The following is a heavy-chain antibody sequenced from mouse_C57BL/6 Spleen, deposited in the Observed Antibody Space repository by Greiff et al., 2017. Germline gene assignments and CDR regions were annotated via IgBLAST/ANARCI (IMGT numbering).Heavy chain of an antibody. Sequence: SGAELVRPGASVTLSCKASGYTFTDYEMHWVKQTPVHGLEWIGAIDPETGGTAYNQKFKGKAILTADKSSSTAYMELRSLTSEDSAVYYCTRDSSGYRNYYAMDYWGQGTSVTVSS. CDR2: IDPETGGT. CDR3: TRDSSGYRNYYAMDY. CDR1: GYTFTDYE. V-gene: IGHV1-15*01. J-gene: IGHJ4*01. D-gene: IGHD3-2*02.